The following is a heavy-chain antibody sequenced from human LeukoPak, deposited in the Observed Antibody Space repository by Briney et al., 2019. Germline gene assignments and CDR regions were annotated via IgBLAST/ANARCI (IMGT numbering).Heavy chain of an antibody. CDR2: IYWNDDK. J-gene: IGHJ4*02. V-gene: IGHV2-5*01. CDR1: GFSLRTSGVG. CDR3: AHFSGASSAFDY. Sequence: SGPTLVNPTQTLTLTCTFSGFSLRTSGVGVGWIRQPAGKALEWLAIIYWNDDKRSSPSLKTRLTITKDTSKNQVVLTMTNMDPVDTATYYCAHFSGASSAFDYWGQGSLVTVSS. D-gene: IGHD2-2*01.